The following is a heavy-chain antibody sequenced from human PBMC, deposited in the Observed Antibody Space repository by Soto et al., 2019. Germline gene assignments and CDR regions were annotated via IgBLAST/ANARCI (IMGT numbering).Heavy chain of an antibody. Sequence: GESLRLYYEASGITVSTYYLSWVRQAPGKGLEWVSVIYSGSTTHYADSVKGRFTISRDNSKNTLYLQMNSLRAEDTAVYYCARDPSYYGMDVWGQGT. CDR1: GITVSTYY. V-gene: IGHV3-66*01. CDR3: ARDPSYYGMDV. J-gene: IGHJ6*02. CDR2: IYSGSTT.